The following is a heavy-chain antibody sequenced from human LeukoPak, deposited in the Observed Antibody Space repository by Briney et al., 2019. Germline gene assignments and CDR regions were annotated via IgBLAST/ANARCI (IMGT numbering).Heavy chain of an antibody. CDR2: ISYDGSNK. J-gene: IGHJ4*02. CDR3: AREGYDFWSGYPTYYFDY. V-gene: IGHV3-30*03. Sequence: GGSLRLSCAASGFTFSSYGMHWVRQAPGKGLEWVAVISYDGSNKYYADSVKGRFTISRNNSKNTLYLQMNSLRAEDTAVYYCAREGYDFWSGYPTYYFDYWGQGTLVTVSS. CDR1: GFTFSSYG. D-gene: IGHD3-3*01.